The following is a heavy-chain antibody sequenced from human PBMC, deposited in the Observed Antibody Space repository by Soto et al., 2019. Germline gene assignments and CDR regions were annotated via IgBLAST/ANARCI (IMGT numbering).Heavy chain of an antibody. CDR1: TFTFTDSA. CDR2: IRDNGAAT. V-gene: IGHV3-23*01. J-gene: IGHJ6*02. D-gene: IGHD3-10*01. CDR3: AKHRGSGNPMYYNMDV. Sequence: EVQLLESGGDLVQPGGSLRLSCTASTFTFTDSAMSWVRQAPGMGLEWVSVIRDNGAATFYAPSVAGRFTVSRDNSKNTLYLQMNSLRVDETAVYYCAKHRGSGNPMYYNMDVWGPGTTVIVSS.